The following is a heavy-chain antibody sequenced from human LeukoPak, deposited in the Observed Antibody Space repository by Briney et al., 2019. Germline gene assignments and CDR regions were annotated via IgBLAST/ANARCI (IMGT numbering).Heavy chain of an antibody. CDR2: IYYTGST. CDR1: GGSISSGDYY. V-gene: IGHV4-30-4*01. CDR3: ARDNYDSSGYYEHALDL. J-gene: IGHJ3*01. Sequence: EASETLSLTCTVSGGSISSGDYYWTWIRQPPGKGLEWIAYIYYTGSTYYNPSLKSRVTISVDTSKNQFSLKMTSLAAADTAVYYCARDNYDSSGYYEHALDLWGQGTMVTVSS. D-gene: IGHD3-22*01.